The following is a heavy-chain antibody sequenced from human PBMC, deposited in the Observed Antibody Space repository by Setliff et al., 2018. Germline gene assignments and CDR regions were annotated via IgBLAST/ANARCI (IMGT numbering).Heavy chain of an antibody. CDR1: GGSINNYY. V-gene: IGHV4-4*07. Sequence: SETLSLTCTVSGGSINNYYWSWIRQPAGKGLEWIGRVYSNVGTNFNPSLKSRVTMSVDASKNQISLKLMSVTAADTAVYYCASRNSDGGPEYFQHWGQGALVTVTS. D-gene: IGHD1-26*01. CDR3: ASRNSDGGPEYFQH. CDR2: VYSNVGT. J-gene: IGHJ1*01.